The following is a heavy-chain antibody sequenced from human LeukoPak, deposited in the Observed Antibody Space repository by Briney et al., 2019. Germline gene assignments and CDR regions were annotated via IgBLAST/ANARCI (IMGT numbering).Heavy chain of an antibody. V-gene: IGHV4-31*03. Sequence: SETLSLTCTVSGGSISSGGYYWSWIRQHPGKGLEWIGCIYYSGSTYYNPSLKSRVTISVDTSKNQFSLKLSPVTAADTAVYYCARERYSSSWDLNYFDYWGQGTLVTVSS. CDR2: IYYSGST. CDR3: ARERYSSSWDLNYFDY. J-gene: IGHJ4*02. D-gene: IGHD6-13*01. CDR1: GGSISSGGYY.